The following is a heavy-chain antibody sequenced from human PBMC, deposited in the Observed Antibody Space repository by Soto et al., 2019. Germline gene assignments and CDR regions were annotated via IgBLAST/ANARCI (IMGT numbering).Heavy chain of an antibody. D-gene: IGHD6-6*01. V-gene: IGHV1-18*01. CDR3: ARGSLSPYSSSSPLNY. CDR2: ISAYNGNT. CDR1: GYTFTSYG. Sequence: QVQLVQSGAEVKKPGASVKVSCKASGYTFTSYGISWVRQAPGXXLEWMGWISAYNGNTNYAQKLQGRVTMTTDTSTSTAYMELRSPRSDDTAVYYCARGSLSPYSSSSPLNYWGQGTLVTVSS. J-gene: IGHJ4*02.